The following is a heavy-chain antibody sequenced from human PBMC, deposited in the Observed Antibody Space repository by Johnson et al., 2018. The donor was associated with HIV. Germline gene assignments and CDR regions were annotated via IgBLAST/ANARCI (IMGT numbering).Heavy chain of an antibody. V-gene: IGHV3-11*04. CDR3: AELSGFGDYDDGALDI. Sequence: QMMLVESGGGVVQPGGSLRLSCAASGFTFSDYYMSWIRQAPGKGLEWVSYISSSGSSIYYADSVKGRFTISRDNSKYTLYLKMNSLRAEDTAVYYCAELSGFGDYDDGALDIWGQGTMVTVSS. D-gene: IGHD4-17*01. CDR1: GFTFSDYY. CDR2: ISSSGSSI. J-gene: IGHJ3*02.